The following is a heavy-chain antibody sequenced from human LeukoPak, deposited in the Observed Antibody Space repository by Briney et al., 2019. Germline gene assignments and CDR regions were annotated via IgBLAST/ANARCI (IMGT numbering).Heavy chain of an antibody. D-gene: IGHD1-26*01. CDR3: ARWSWDNWFDP. CDR1: GYTYTSYA. Sequence: ASVKVSCKASGYTYTSYAMHWVRQAPGQRLEWMGWINTGNGNTKYSQKFQGRVTITRDTSASTAYMELSSLRSEDTAVYYCARWSWDNWFDPWGQGTLVTVSS. CDR2: INTGNGNT. J-gene: IGHJ5*02. V-gene: IGHV1-3*04.